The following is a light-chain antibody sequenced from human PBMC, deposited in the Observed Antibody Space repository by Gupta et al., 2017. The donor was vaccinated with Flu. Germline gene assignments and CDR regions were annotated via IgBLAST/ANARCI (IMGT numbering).Light chain of an antibody. CDR1: SSNIGSNY. V-gene: IGLV1-47*01. J-gene: IGLJ3*02. CDR2: RNN. CDR3: AAWDDSLSGPV. Sequence: QSVVTQPPSASGPPGQRVTIFCSGSSSNIGSNYVHWYQQFPGTAPKLLISRNNQRPSGVTDRFSGSKSGTSASLAISGLRSEDEADYYCAAWDDSLSGPVFGGGTKLTVL.